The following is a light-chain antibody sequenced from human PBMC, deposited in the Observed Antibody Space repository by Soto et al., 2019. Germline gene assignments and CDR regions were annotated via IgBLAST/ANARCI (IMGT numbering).Light chain of an antibody. CDR3: CSYSGSYV. CDR2: EVN. V-gene: IGLV2-23*02. CDR1: STDVTIHNL. Sequence: QSVLTQPASVSGSPGQSITISCTGTSTDVTIHNLVSWYQQHPGKAPKLLIFEVNKRPSGVSSRFSGSKSGNTASLIISGLQAVDEADYYCCSYSGSYVFGSGTKLTVL. J-gene: IGLJ1*01.